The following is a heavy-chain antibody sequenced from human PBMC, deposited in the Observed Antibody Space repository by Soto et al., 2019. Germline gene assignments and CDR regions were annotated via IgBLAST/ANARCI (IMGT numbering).Heavy chain of an antibody. CDR2: INHSGST. CDR1: GGSFSGYY. D-gene: IGHD5-18*01. J-gene: IGHJ4*02. CDR3: ARLRIQLPYLDY. Sequence: QVQLQQWGAGLLKPSETLSLTCAVYGGSFSGYYWSWIRQPPGKGLEWIGEINHSGSTNYNPSLKSRVAISVDTSKNQFSLKLSSVTAADTAVYYCARLRIQLPYLDYWGQGTLVTVSS. V-gene: IGHV4-34*01.